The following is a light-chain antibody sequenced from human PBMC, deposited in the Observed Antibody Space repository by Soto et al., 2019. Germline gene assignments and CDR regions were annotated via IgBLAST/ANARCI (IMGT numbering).Light chain of an antibody. CDR1: SSDVGGYNY. Sequence: QSVLTQPASVSGSPGQSITISCTGTSSDVGGYNYVSWYQQHPGKAPKLMIYEVSNRPLGVSDRFSGSKSGNTASLTISGLQAEDEADYYCCSYARGSRAFGGGTQLTVL. CDR3: CSYARGSRA. CDR2: EVS. J-gene: IGLJ3*02. V-gene: IGLV2-14*01.